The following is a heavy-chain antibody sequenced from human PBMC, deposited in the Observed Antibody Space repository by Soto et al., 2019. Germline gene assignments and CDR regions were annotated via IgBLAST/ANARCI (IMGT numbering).Heavy chain of an antibody. CDR1: GFTFSSYA. D-gene: IGHD6-19*01. J-gene: IGHJ6*02. CDR3: AGGSSPRGYYYYGMDV. CDR2: ISYDGSNK. Sequence: QVQLVESGGGVVQPGRSLRLSCAASGFTFSSYAMHWVRQAPGKGLEWVAVISYDGSNKYYADSVKGRFTISRDNSKNTLDVHMNSLRAEDTAVYYCAGGSSPRGYYYYGMDVWGQGTTVTVSS. V-gene: IGHV3-30-3*01.